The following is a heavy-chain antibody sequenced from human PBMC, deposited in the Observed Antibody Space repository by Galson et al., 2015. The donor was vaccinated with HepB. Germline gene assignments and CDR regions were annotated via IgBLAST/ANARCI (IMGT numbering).Heavy chain of an antibody. CDR2: INPSIDIK. CDR1: GYTFISYY. J-gene: IGHJ4*02. Sequence: SVKVSCKASGYTFISYYIHWVRQAPGQGLEWMGIINPSIDIKNYAHQFQGRLAMTRDTSTSTVYMELSSLRSDDSAVYYYARRGSCTSTSCSLDNWSQGTLVTGSS. D-gene: IGHD2-2*01. V-gene: IGHV1-46*01. CDR3: ARRGSCTSTSCSLDN.